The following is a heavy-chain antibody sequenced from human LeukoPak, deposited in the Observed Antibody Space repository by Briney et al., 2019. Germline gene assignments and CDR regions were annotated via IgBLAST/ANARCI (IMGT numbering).Heavy chain of an antibody. V-gene: IGHV4-61*05. CDR1: GGSISSSSYY. J-gene: IGHJ4*02. CDR3: ARGAAGTFDY. D-gene: IGHD6-13*01. CDR2: IYYSGST. Sequence: SSETLSLTCTVSGGSISSSSYYWGWIRQPPGKGLEWIGYIYYSGSTSYNPSLKSRVAISVDTSKNQFSLTLTSVTAADTAVYYCARGAAGTFDYWGQGTLVTVSS.